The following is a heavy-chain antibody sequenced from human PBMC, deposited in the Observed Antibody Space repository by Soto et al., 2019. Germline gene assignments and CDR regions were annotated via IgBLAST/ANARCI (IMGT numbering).Heavy chain of an antibody. D-gene: IGHD3-10*01. J-gene: IGHJ6*03. V-gene: IGHV3-15*01. CDR2: IKSKTDGGTT. CDR1: GFTFSNAW. Sequence: PGGSLRLSCAASGFTFSNAWMSWVRQAPGKGLEWVGRIKSKTDGGTTDYAAPVKGRFTISRDDSKNTLYLQMNSLKTEDTAVYYCTTVFFYPIWFGESPYYYYYMDVWGKGTTVTVSS. CDR3: TTVFFYPIWFGESPYYYYYMDV.